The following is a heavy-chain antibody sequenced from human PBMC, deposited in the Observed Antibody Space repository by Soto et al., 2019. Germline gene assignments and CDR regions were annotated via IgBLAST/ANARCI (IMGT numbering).Heavy chain of an antibody. D-gene: IGHD2-2*01. J-gene: IGHJ4*02. CDR3: ARVEGYXSSTSCYPEYGSPAFDY. CDR1: GGSISSYY. CDR2: IYYSGST. Sequence: KPSETLSLTCTVPGGSISSYYWSWIRQPPGKGLEWIGYIYYSGSTNYNPSLKSRVTISVDTSKNQFSLKVSSVAAADTAVYYCARVEGYXSSTSCYPEYGSPAFDYWGQGTLVTVSS. V-gene: IGHV4-59*01.